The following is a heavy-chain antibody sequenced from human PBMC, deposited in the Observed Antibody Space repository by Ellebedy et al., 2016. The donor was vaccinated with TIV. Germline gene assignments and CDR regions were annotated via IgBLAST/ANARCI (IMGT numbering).Heavy chain of an antibody. CDR2: ISSSSSYI. Sequence: GESLKISXAASGFTFSSYSMNWVRQAPGKGLEWVSSISSSSSYIYYADSVKGRFTISRDNSKNTLYLQMNSLRAEDTAVYYCARDSLAGNGGYWGQGTLVTVSS. CDR1: GFTFSSYS. J-gene: IGHJ4*02. V-gene: IGHV3-21*01. D-gene: IGHD4-23*01. CDR3: ARDSLAGNGGY.